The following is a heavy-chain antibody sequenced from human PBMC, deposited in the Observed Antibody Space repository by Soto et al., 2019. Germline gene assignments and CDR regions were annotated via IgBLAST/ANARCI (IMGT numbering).Heavy chain of an antibody. CDR2: ISYSGST. CDR1: GGSISSDSYY. Sequence: SETLSLTCTVSGGSISSDSYYWGWIRQSPEKGLEWIASISYSGSTYYNPTLKSRLIISVDTSKNQFSLKLTSVTAADTAVYYCARDLQLLAAAGTSWGQGTLVTVSS. J-gene: IGHJ5*02. D-gene: IGHD6-13*01. CDR3: ARDLQLLAAAGTS. V-gene: IGHV4-39*02.